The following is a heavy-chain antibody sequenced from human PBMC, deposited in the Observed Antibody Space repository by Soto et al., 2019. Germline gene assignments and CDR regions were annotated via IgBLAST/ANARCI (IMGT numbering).Heavy chain of an antibody. J-gene: IGHJ1*01. CDR1: GFTFSNFD. CDR3: ATGTAAPAH. CDR2: ISTSGGTT. D-gene: IGHD6-13*01. V-gene: IGHV3-23*01. Sequence: VQLLESGGGLGQPGGSLRLSCAASGFTFSNFDMSWVRQAPGKGLEWVSGISTSGGTTYYADSVKGRFTSSRDNSKNTLYLQMTSLRAEDTAVYYCATGTAAPAHWGQGTLVTVSS.